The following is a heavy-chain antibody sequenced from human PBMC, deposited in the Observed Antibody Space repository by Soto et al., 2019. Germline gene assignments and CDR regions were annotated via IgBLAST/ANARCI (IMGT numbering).Heavy chain of an antibody. D-gene: IGHD6-19*01. Sequence: ASFKISCNSSGYTLTHYDINWVRQPTSQGLEWMGWMNPNSGNTGFAQKFQGSVTMTSNTSISTAYMEMSSLRSEDTAVYFCARGHGRGYSSDWYFDYWSQGTLVTSPQ. J-gene: IGHJ4*02. CDR2: MNPNSGNT. CDR3: ARGHGRGYSSDWYFDY. V-gene: IGHV1-8*01. CDR1: GYTLTHYD.